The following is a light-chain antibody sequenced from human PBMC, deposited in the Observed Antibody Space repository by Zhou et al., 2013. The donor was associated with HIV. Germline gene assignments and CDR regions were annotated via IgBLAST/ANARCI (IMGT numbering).Light chain of an antibody. Sequence: DIQMTQFPSTLSASVGDRVTITCRASQNINGRLAWYQQKPGKAPKLLIYRASTLESGVPSRFSGSGSGTEFTLTISSLQPDDFGTYYCQQCNSYPYTFGQGTKLEIK. J-gene: IGKJ2*01. CDR3: QQCNSYPYT. CDR1: QNINGR. CDR2: RAS. V-gene: IGKV1-5*03.